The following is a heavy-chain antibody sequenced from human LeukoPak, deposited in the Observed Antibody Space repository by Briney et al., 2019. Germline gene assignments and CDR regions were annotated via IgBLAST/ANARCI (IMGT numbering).Heavy chain of an antibody. D-gene: IGHD2-15*01. CDR3: ARISQCSGGSCYDYYYYYMDV. CDR2: IYYSGGT. J-gene: IGHJ6*03. Sequence: PSETLSLTCTVSGGSISSYYWSWIRQPPGKGLEWIGYIYYSGGTNYNPSLKSRVTISVDTSKNQFSLKLSSVTAADTAVYYCARISQCSGGSCYDYYYYYMDVWGKGTTVTVSS. V-gene: IGHV4-59*01. CDR1: GGSISSYY.